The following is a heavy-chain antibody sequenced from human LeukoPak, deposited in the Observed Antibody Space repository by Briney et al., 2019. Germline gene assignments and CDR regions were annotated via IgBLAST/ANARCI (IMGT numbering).Heavy chain of an antibody. CDR2: ISSSSSYI. V-gene: IGHV3-21*01. J-gene: IGHJ4*02. CDR1: GFTFSSYS. D-gene: IGHD2-2*01. CDR3: AREGCSSTSCYFGTYYFDY. Sequence: GGSLRLSCAASGFTFSSYSMNWVRQAPGKGLEWVSSISSSSSYIYYADSVKGRFTISRDNAKNSLYLQMNSLRAEDTAVYCCAREGCSSTSCYFGTYYFDYWGQGTLVTVSS.